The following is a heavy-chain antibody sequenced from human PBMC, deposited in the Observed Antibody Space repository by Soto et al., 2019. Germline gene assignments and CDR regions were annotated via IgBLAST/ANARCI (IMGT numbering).Heavy chain of an antibody. CDR1: GFIVSNYA. CDR2: IGGSGGDT. CDR3: AVPTGIEVTGPDY. Sequence: SLRLSCKASGFIVSNYAMSWVRQAPGKGLQWVSAIGGSGGDTYYADSVKGRFTISRDNSRDTLHLQMSSLRADDTAIYYCAVPTGIEVTGPDYWGQGTLVTVSS. D-gene: IGHD6-19*01. V-gene: IGHV3-23*01. J-gene: IGHJ4*02.